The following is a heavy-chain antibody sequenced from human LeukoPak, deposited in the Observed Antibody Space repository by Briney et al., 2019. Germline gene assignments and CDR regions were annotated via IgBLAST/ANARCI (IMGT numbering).Heavy chain of an antibody. J-gene: IGHJ4*02. D-gene: IGHD5-12*01. CDR2: ISSSGSTI. Sequence: PGGSLRLSCAASGFTFSSYEMNWVRQAPGKGLEWVSYISSSGSTIYYADSVKGRFTISRDNAKNSLYLQMNSLRAEDTAVYYCARDLIFVDRVATWGGSDYWGQGTLVTVSS. CDR1: GFTFSSYE. V-gene: IGHV3-48*03. CDR3: ARDLIFVDRVATWGGSDY.